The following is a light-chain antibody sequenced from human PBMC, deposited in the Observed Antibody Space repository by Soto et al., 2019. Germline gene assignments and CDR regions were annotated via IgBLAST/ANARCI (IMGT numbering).Light chain of an antibody. V-gene: IGKV1-5*01. CDR3: QQYNSQGT. J-gene: IGKJ1*01. CDR2: DAS. Sequence: DIQMTQSPSTLSASVGDRVTITCRASQSINSWLAWYQQKPGKAPKLLIYDASSLESGFPSRFSGSGSGTEFTLTISSLQPDDFATYYCQQYNSQGTFGQGTKV. CDR1: QSINSW.